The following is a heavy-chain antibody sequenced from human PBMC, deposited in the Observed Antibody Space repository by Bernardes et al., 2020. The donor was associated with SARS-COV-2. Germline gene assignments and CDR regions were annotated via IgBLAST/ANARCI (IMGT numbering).Heavy chain of an antibody. CDR2: ISGSGGST. J-gene: IGHJ6*02. CDR3: AKDSDYDFWSGYPSYGMDD. V-gene: IGHV3-23*01. D-gene: IGHD3-3*01. Sequence: GGSLRLSCAASGFTFSSYAMSWVRQAPGKGLEWVSAISGSGGSTYYADSVKGRFTISRDNSKNTLYLQMNSLRAEDTAVYYCAKDSDYDFWSGYPSYGMDDWGQGTTVTVSS. CDR1: GFTFSSYA.